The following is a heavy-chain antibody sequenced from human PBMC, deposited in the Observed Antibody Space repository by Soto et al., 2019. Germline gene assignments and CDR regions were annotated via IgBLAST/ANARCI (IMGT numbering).Heavy chain of an antibody. Sequence: SETLSLTCAFDGGSFRCYYWSWIRQTPGKGLEWIGEINHSGSTNYNPSLMSRVTISVDTSKNQFSLKLSSVTAADTAVYYCAVGSSGFYYIYWGQG. D-gene: IGHD1-26*01. V-gene: IGHV4-34*01. CDR2: INHSGST. CDR3: AVGSSGFYYIY. CDR1: GGSFRCYY. J-gene: IGHJ4*02.